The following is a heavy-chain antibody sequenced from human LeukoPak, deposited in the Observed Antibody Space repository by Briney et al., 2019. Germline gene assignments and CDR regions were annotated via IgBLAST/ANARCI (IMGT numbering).Heavy chain of an antibody. J-gene: IGHJ4*02. V-gene: IGHV1-2*02. Sequence: WASVKVSCKASGYTFTGYYMHWVRQAPGQGLEWMGWINPNSGGTNYAQKLQGRVTMTTDTSTSTAYMELRSLRSDDTAVYYCARALRTEMTTVVTRPLDYWGQGTLVTVSS. D-gene: IGHD4-23*01. CDR3: ARALRTEMTTVVTRPLDY. CDR2: INPNSGGT. CDR1: GYTFTGYY.